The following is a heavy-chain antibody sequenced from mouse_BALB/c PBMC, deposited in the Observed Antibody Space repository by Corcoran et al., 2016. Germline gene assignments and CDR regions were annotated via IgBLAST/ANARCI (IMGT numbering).Heavy chain of an antibody. J-gene: IGHJ3*01. Sequence: QIQLVQSGPELKKPGETVKISCKASGYTFTNYGMNWVKQAPGKGLKWMGWINTYTGEPTYADDFKGRFAFSLETSASTAYLQINNPKNEDMATYFCARREFAYWGQGTLVTVSA. CDR2: INTYTGEP. V-gene: IGHV9-1*02. CDR1: GYTFTNYG. CDR3: ARREFAY.